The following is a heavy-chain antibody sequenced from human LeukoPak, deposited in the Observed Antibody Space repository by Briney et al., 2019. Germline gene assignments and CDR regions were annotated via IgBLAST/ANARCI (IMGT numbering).Heavy chain of an antibody. J-gene: IGHJ4*02. CDR1: GFTFSSYG. D-gene: IGHD4-23*01. Sequence: PGGSLRLSCAASGFTFSSYGMSWVRQAPGKGLEWVSAISGSGGSTYYADSVKGRFTISRDNSKNTLYLQMNSLRAEDTAVYYCARGARGDYGGGHYFDYWGQGTLVTVSS. CDR2: ISGSGGST. V-gene: IGHV3-23*01. CDR3: ARGARGDYGGGHYFDY.